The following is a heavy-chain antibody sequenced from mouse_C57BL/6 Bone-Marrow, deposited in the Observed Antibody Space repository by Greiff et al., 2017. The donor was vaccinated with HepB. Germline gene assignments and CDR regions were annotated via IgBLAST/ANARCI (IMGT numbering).Heavy chain of an antibody. CDR1: GFTFSSYG. J-gene: IGHJ2*01. Sequence: EVKLVESGGDLVKPGGSLKLSCAASGFTFSSYGMSWVRQTPDKRLEWVATISSGGSYTYYPDSVKGRFTISRDNAKNTLYLQMSSLKSEDTAMYYCARHPHYYGSSLDYWGQGTTLTVSS. D-gene: IGHD1-1*01. CDR3: ARHPHYYGSSLDY. V-gene: IGHV5-6*02. CDR2: ISSGGSYT.